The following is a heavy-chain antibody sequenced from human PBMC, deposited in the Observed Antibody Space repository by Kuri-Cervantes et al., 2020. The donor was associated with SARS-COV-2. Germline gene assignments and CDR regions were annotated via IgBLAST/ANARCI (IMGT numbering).Heavy chain of an antibody. Sequence: GESLKISCSASGFTFSRYAMHWVRQAPGKGLEYVSAMSINWGDTYYADSVKGRCNIFRDNSKNTLYLQLNSLRAGDTAVYYCARDQHRVVRGVLGYYFDYWGQGTLVTVSS. V-gene: IGHV3-64*04. D-gene: IGHD3-10*01. CDR1: GFTFSRYA. J-gene: IGHJ4*02. CDR3: ARDQHRVVRGVLGYYFDY. CDR2: MSINWGDT.